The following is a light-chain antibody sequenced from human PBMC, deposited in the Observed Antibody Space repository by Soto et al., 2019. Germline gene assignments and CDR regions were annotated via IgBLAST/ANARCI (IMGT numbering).Light chain of an antibody. CDR2: GAS. CDR1: QSVSSSY. V-gene: IGKV3-20*01. Sequence: EIVLTQSPGTLSLSPGERATLSCRASQSVSSSYLAWYQHKPGQAPRLLIYGASSRASGIPDRFSGSGSGTDFTLTISRLEPEDLAVFYCQQYGNSPYTFGQGTNLEIK. J-gene: IGKJ2*01. CDR3: QQYGNSPYT.